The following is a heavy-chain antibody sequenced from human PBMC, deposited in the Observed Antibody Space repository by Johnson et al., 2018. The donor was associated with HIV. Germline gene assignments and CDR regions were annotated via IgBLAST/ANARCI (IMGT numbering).Heavy chain of an antibody. Sequence: QVQLVESGGGVVQPGGSLRLSCAASEFIFSSYSMHWVRQAPGQGLEWVAVISYDGHNEYYADSVEGRFTVSRDNTKNTLYLQMNSLRADDTAIYYCALTESRFLEWLFRAFDIWGQGTMVTVSS. CDR2: ISYDGHNE. CDR1: EFIFSSYS. D-gene: IGHD3-3*01. J-gene: IGHJ3*02. CDR3: ALTESRFLEWLFRAFDI. V-gene: IGHV3-30*04.